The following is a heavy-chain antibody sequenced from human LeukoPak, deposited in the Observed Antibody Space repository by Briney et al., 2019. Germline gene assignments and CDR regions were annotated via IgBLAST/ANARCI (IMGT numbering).Heavy chain of an antibody. V-gene: IGHV4-34*01. CDR3: ARWSNRGYSGYGGDY. D-gene: IGHD5-12*01. J-gene: IGHJ4*02. CDR2: INHSGST. Sequence: PSETLSLTCAVYGGSFSGYYWSWIRQPPGKGLEWIGEINHSGSTNYNPSLKSRVTISVDTSKNQFSLKLSSVTAADTAVYYCARWSNRGYSGYGGDYWGQGILVTVSS. CDR1: GGSFSGYY.